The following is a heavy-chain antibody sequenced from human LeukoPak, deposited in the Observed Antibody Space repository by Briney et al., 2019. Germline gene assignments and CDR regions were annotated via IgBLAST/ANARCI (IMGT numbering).Heavy chain of an antibody. CDR3: ARIYCSSTNCYRHFDY. CDR2: MKQDGSEK. V-gene: IGHV3-7*01. D-gene: IGHD2-2*01. J-gene: IGHJ4*02. Sequence: GGSLRLSCTASGFTFWMTWVRQAPGKGLEWVANMKQDGSEKCYVDSVKGRFTISRDNAKNSLYLQMNSLRAEDTAVYYCARIYCSSTNCYRHFDYWGQGTLVTVSS. CDR1: GFTFW.